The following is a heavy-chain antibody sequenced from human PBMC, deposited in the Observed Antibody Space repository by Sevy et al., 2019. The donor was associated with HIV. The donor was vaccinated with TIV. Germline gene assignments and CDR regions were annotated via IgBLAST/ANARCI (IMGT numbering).Heavy chain of an antibody. CDR1: GYIFNNYG. J-gene: IGHJ2*01. V-gene: IGHV3-30*03. D-gene: IGHD7-27*01. CDR3: AREGALGKSEDWYLDL. CDR2: ISDDGTNK. Sequence: GGSLRLSCAGAGYIFNNYGIHWVRQAPDQGLEWLAVISDDGTNKYYADSVKGRFTLSRDNSKNTVYLQMNSLRAEDTAVYYCAREGALGKSEDWYLDLWGRGTLVTVSS.